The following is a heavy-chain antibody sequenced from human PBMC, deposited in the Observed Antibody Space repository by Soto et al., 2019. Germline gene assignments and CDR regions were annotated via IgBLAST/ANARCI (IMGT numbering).Heavy chain of an antibody. CDR2: IYYSGST. Sequence: SETLSLTCTVSGGSISSGGYYWSWIRQHPGKGLEWIGYIYYSGSTYYNPSLKSRVTISVDTSKNQFSLKLSSVTAADTTVYYCASFYGDYRYYFDYWGQGTLVTVSS. CDR1: GGSISSGGYY. J-gene: IGHJ4*02. CDR3: ASFYGDYRYYFDY. V-gene: IGHV4-31*03. D-gene: IGHD4-17*01.